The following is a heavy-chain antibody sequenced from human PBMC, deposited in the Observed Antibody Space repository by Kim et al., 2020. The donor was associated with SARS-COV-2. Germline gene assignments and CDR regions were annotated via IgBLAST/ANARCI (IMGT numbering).Heavy chain of an antibody. Sequence: SETLSLTCAVYGGSFSGYYWSGIRQPPGKGLEWIGEINHSGSTNYNPSLKSRVTISVDTSKNQFSLKLSSVTAADTAVYYCARGIYYGSGSYYSYYYYMDVWGKGTTVTVSS. D-gene: IGHD3-10*01. V-gene: IGHV4-34*01. CDR1: GGSFSGYY. CDR3: ARGIYYGSGSYYSYYYYMDV. J-gene: IGHJ6*03. CDR2: INHSGST.